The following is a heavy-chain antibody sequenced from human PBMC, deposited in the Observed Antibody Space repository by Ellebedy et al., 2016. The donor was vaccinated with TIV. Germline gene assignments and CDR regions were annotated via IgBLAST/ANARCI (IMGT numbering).Heavy chain of an antibody. Sequence: GESLKISCAASGFTVTAHGMSWVRQAPGKGLEWVATISGRGGSAYYADSGKGRVIISRDNSKNTVYLRMDRLRVEDTARYYCARDMGNTYGPDPFDLWGQGTMVTVSS. V-gene: IGHV3-23*01. CDR1: GFTVTAHG. D-gene: IGHD5-18*01. CDR2: ISGRGGSA. CDR3: ARDMGNTYGPDPFDL. J-gene: IGHJ3*01.